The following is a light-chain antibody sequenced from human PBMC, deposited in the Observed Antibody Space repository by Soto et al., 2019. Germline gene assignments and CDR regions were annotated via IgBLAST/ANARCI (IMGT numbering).Light chain of an antibody. CDR1: QGISSY. J-gene: IGKJ5*01. CDR3: QQLNTFPVT. Sequence: DIQLTQSPSFLSASVGDRATITCRASQGISSYLAWYQQTPGKAPKLLIYASSTLQSGVPARFSGSGSGTEFTLTISSLQPEDFATYYCQQLNTFPVTFGQGTRLDI. V-gene: IGKV1-9*01. CDR2: ASS.